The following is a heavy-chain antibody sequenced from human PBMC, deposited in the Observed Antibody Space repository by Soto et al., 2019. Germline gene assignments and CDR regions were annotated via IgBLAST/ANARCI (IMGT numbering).Heavy chain of an antibody. CDR1: GFTFSSYS. CDR3: ARPEYSSSSYGMDV. Sequence: EVQLVESGGGLVQPGGYLRLSCAASGFTFSSYSMNWVRQAPGKGLEWVSYISSSSSTIYYADSVKGRFTIARDNAKNSLYLQMNSLRDEDTAVYYCARPEYSSSSYGMDVWGQGTPVTVSS. V-gene: IGHV3-48*02. J-gene: IGHJ6*02. D-gene: IGHD6-6*01. CDR2: ISSSSSTI.